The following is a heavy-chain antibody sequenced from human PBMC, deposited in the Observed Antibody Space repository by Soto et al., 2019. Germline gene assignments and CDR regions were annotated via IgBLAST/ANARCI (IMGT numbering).Heavy chain of an antibody. CDR3: ARHGEHSSSWYFDF. J-gene: IGHJ4*02. V-gene: IGHV4-59*08. Sequence: SELLCLPRTVSGGPIIYYYGSCIRHPAGKGLEWIGYIYYSGSTNYNPSLKSRVTISVDTSKNQFSLKLSSVTAADTAVYYCARHGEHSSSWYFDFWGQGTLVTVSS. D-gene: IGHD6-13*01. CDR2: IYYSGST. CDR1: GGPIIYYY.